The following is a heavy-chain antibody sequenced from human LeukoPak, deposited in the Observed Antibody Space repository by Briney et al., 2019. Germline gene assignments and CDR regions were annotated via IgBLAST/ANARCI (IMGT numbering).Heavy chain of an antibody. D-gene: IGHD3-10*01. CDR1: GYTFTSYG. CDR3: ARSPASITYYYGSGSYYPYYFDY. Sequence: VASVKVSCKASGYTFTSYGISWVRQAPGQGLEWMGWISAYNGNTNYAQKLQGRVTMTTDTSTSTAYMELRSLRSDDTAVYYCARSPASITYYYGSGSYYPYYFDYWGQGTLVTVSS. V-gene: IGHV1-18*01. J-gene: IGHJ4*02. CDR2: ISAYNGNT.